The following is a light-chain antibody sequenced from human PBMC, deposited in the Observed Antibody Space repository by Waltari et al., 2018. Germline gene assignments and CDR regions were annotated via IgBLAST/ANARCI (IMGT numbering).Light chain of an antibody. Sequence: QLVLTQSPSASTSLGASVPLNCTLSSGHSSNVIAWHQQQPRKGPRYLMKVNSDGSDRKGDDIPDRFSGSSSGAERYLTISSLQSEDEADYYCQTGGHGTWVFGGGTKLTVL. V-gene: IGLV4-69*01. CDR1: SGHSSNV. CDR2: VNSDGSD. CDR3: QTGGHGTWV. J-gene: IGLJ3*02.